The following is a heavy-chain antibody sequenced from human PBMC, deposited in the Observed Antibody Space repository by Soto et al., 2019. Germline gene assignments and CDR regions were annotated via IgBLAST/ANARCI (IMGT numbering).Heavy chain of an antibody. V-gene: IGHV3-74*01. CDR2: ISSDGSSK. J-gene: IGHJ4*03. D-gene: IGHD7-27*01. CDR3: ATSLPATYGDFDC. Sequence: PGGSRRLSCAPSELTLRSYWMHCVRQSPGKGRVWVPSISSDGSSKNYADTVKSPFTISTDNAKITVYLQIDSQRAEDTAVYYCATSLPATYGDFDCWGQGTLVTVSS. CDR1: ELTLRSYW.